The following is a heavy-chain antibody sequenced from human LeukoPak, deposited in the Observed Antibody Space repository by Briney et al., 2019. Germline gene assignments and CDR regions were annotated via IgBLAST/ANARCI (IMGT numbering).Heavy chain of an antibody. V-gene: IGHV1-69*06. D-gene: IGHD3-10*01. CDR2: IIPIFGTA. CDR3: ARGDGGFDP. CDR1: GYTFTGYY. Sequence: SVKVSCKASGYTFTGYYMHWVRQAPGQGLEWMGGIIPIFGTANYAQKFQGRVTITADKSTSTVYMELSSLRSEDTAVYYCARGDGGFDPWGQGTLVTVSS. J-gene: IGHJ5*02.